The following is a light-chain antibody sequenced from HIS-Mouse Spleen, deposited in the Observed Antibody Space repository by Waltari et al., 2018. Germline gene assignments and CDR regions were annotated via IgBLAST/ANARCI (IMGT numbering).Light chain of an antibody. V-gene: IGLV3-10*01. CDR2: EDS. Sequence: SYDLTQPPSVSVSPGQTARITCSGDALPKKYAYWYQQKSGQAPVLVIYEDSKRPPGMPEGFSGSSSGTMATLTISGAQVEDEADYYCYSTDSSGNHRVFGGGTKLTVL. CDR3: YSTDSSGNHRV. CDR1: ALPKKY. J-gene: IGLJ2*01.